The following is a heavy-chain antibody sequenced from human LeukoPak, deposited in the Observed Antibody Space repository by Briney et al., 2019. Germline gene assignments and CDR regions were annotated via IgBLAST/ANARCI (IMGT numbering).Heavy chain of an antibody. CDR3: AVRGGATRGLDY. CDR2: ISGSGAST. CDR1: GFTLSTNA. Sequence: PGGSLRLSCLTSGFTLSTNAMSWVRQAPGKGLEWISGISGSGASTYYADSVKGRFTISRDNAKNSLYLQMNSLRAEDTAVYYCAVRGGATRGLDYWGQGTLVTVSS. J-gene: IGHJ4*02. V-gene: IGHV3-23*01. D-gene: IGHD1-26*01.